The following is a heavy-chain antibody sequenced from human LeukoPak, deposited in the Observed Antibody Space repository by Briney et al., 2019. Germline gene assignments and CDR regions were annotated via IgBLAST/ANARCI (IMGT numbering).Heavy chain of an antibody. Sequence: SETLSLTCTVSVGSISSYYWSWIRQPPGKGLEWIGYIYYSGSTNYNPSLKSRVTISVDTSKNQFSLKLSSVTAADTAVYYCASLGVGSGWYFTPRNWFDPWGQGTLVTVSS. V-gene: IGHV4-59*08. CDR3: ASLGVGSGWYFTPRNWFDP. J-gene: IGHJ5*02. D-gene: IGHD6-19*01. CDR2: IYYSGST. CDR1: VGSISSYY.